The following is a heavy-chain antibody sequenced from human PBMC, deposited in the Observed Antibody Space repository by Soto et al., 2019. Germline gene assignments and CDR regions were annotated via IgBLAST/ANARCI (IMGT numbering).Heavy chain of an antibody. V-gene: IGHV3-23*01. CDR3: ASLTTSWDYFHY. J-gene: IGHJ4*02. D-gene: IGHD1-26*01. CDR2: LSGSGVAT. CDR1: GFTFSDYA. Sequence: EVQLLESGGGLVQPGGSLRLSCAVSGFTFSDYAMSWVRQAPGKGLEWVSTLSGSGVATYYAHSVKGRFTISRDNSKSTLFLQMNSLRADDTAIYFCASLTTSWDYFHYWGQGTLVTVSS.